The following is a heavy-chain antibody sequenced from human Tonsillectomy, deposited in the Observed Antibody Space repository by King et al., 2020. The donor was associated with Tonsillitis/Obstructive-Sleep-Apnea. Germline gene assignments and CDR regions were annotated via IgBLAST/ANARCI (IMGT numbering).Heavy chain of an antibody. V-gene: IGHV4-4*02. D-gene: IGHD3-3*01. CDR3: ARRFDFWSGQFDN. Sequence: QLQESGPGLVRPSGTLHLTCAVSGGSISSDNWWGWVSQSPGRGTEWIGEIHHSGSATYYPSLKSRATMSLDKSRNQLSLTLTSVTAADTAVYYVARRFDFWSGQFDNWGQGTLVTVSS. CDR2: IHHSGSA. J-gene: IGHJ4*02. CDR1: GGSISSDNW.